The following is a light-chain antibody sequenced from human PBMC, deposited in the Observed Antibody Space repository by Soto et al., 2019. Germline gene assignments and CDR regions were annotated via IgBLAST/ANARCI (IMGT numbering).Light chain of an antibody. CDR1: QSISFY. CDR2: AAS. Sequence: DIQMTQSPSTLSASVGDRVTIARRASQSISFYLHWYQQTPGKAPKILIYAASNLQSGVPSRFSASGSGTDCTLTLNSLQPEDFSTYYCQQGYSTPWTFGQGTKVDI. J-gene: IGKJ1*01. V-gene: IGKV1-39*01. CDR3: QQGYSTPWT.